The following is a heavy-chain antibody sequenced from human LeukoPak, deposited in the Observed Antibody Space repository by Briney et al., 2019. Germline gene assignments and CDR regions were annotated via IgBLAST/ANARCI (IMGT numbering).Heavy chain of an antibody. CDR2: INHSGST. V-gene: IGHV4-34*01. D-gene: IGHD5-12*01. CDR3: ARGRGWLRLGSNNWFDP. CDR1: GGSFSGYY. Sequence: SETLSLTCAVYGGSFSGYYWSWIRQPPGKGLEWIGEINHSGSTNYNPSLKSRVTISVDTSKNQFSLKLSSVTAADTAVYYCARGRGWLRLGSNNWFDPWGQGTLVTVYS. J-gene: IGHJ5*02.